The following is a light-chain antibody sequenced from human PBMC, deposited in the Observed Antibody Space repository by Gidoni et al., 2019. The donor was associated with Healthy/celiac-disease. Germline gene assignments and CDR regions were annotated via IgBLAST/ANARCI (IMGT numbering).Light chain of an antibody. Sequence: SYELTQPSSVSVSPGQTARITCSGDVLAKKYARWFQQKPGQAPVLVIYTDSERPSGIPERCSGSSSGTTATLTISGAQVEDEADYYCYSAADNKSLFGGGTKRTVL. J-gene: IGLJ2*01. V-gene: IGLV3-27*01. CDR3: YSAADNKSL. CDR1: VLAKKY. CDR2: TDS.